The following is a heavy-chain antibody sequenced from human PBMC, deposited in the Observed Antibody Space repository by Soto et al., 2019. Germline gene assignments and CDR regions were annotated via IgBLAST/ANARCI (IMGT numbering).Heavy chain of an antibody. D-gene: IGHD3-22*01. J-gene: IGHJ4*02. CDR2: ISAYNGNT. CDR3: ARDQLPYYYDSSGYFI. Sequence: VASVKVSCKASGYTFTSYGISWVRQAPGQGLEWMGWISAYNGNTNYAQKLRGRVTMTTDTSTSTAYMELRSLGSDDTAVYYCARDQLPYYYDSSGYFIWGQGTLVTVSS. CDR1: GYTFTSYG. V-gene: IGHV1-18*01.